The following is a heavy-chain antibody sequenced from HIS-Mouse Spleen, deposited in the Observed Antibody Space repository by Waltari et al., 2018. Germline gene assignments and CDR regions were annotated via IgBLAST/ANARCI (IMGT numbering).Heavy chain of an antibody. D-gene: IGHD6-13*01. CDR3: AREIPYSSSWYDWYFDL. Sequence: QLQLQESGPGLVKPSETLSLTCTVSGGSISRSSYYWGWIRQPPGKGLEGIGSIYYSGGTYYNPSLKSRVTISVDTSKNQFSLKLSSVTAADTAVYYCAREIPYSSSWYDWYFDLWGRGTLVTVSS. CDR1: GGSISRSSYY. CDR2: IYYSGGT. J-gene: IGHJ2*01. V-gene: IGHV4-39*07.